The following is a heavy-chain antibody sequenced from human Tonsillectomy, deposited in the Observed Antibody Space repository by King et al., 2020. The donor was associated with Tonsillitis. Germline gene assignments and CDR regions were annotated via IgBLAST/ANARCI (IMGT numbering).Heavy chain of an antibody. CDR2: IXAYNGDT. Sequence: QLVQSXAEVKKPGASVKVSCKASGYTFTSYGFTWVRQAPGQGLEWXGWIXAYNGDTNYPQKSQXSVTMTKDTSTSTAYMERRSLRSDDTAVFYCARVLEXXXXLXMXRGXXYXGXXXXVTXSS. CDR3: ARVLEXXXXLXMXRGXXY. CDR1: GYTFTSYG. D-gene: IGHD3-10*01. J-gene: IGHJ4*01. V-gene: IGHV1-18*04.